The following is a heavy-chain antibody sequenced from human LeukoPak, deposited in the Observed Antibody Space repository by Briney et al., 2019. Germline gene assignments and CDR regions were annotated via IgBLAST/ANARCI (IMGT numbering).Heavy chain of an antibody. Sequence: SETLSLTCTVSGDSISSYYWSWIRQPPGKGLEWIGYIYYSGSTNYNPSLKSRVTISVDTSKNQFSLKLSSVTAADTAVYYCARQTTVAYYFDYWGQGTLVTVSS. CDR1: GDSISSYY. D-gene: IGHD4-23*01. J-gene: IGHJ4*02. CDR2: IYYSGST. CDR3: ARQTTVAYYFDY. V-gene: IGHV4-59*01.